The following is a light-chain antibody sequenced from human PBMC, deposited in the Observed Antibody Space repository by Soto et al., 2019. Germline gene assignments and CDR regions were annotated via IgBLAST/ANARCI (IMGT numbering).Light chain of an antibody. CDR2: GAS. V-gene: IGKV3-20*01. Sequence: EVVLTQSPNILSLYPGDRADLSCSASQTIRNNYIAWYQQKRGQAPKLLIYGASSRAPDIPDMVSGSGSGTTFILTLSSLEADAFAEYYCKLYGCPAGYPFGQGANLAIK. CDR3: KLYGCPAGYP. J-gene: IGKJ2*01. CDR1: QTIRNNY.